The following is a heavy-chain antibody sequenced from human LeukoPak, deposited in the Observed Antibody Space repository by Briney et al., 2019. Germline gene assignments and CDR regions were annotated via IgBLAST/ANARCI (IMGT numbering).Heavy chain of an antibody. J-gene: IGHJ6*03. CDR2: IKPSGGST. Sequence: ASVKGSCKASGYTFTNYGISWVRQAPGQGLEWMGIIKPSGGSTRYAQKIQGRVTMTRDTSTSTVHMELSSLRSEDTAVYYCARPYYDFWSGYSGGTFDYYYMDVWGKGTTVTVSS. CDR1: GYTFTNYG. CDR3: ARPYYDFWSGYSGGTFDYYYMDV. V-gene: IGHV1-46*01. D-gene: IGHD3-3*01.